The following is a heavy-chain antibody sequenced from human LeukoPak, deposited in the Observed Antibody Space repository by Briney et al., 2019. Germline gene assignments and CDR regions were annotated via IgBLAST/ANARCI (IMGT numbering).Heavy chain of an antibody. CDR2: ISSSSSYI. Sequence: GGSLRLSCAASGFTFSIYSMNWVRQAPGKGLEWVPSISSSSSYIYYADSVKGRFTISRDNAKNSLYLQMNSLRAEDTAVYYCARVYSSSSRLGAYYFDYWGQGTLVTVSS. CDR1: GFTFSIYS. J-gene: IGHJ4*02. V-gene: IGHV3-21*01. D-gene: IGHD6-13*01. CDR3: ARVYSSSSRLGAYYFDY.